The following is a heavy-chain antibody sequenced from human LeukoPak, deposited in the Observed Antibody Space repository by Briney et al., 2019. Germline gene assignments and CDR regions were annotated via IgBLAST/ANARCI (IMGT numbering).Heavy chain of an antibody. CDR2: MNPNSGNT. D-gene: IGHD3-10*01. CDR1: GYTFTSYD. Sequence: GASVKVSCKASGYTFTSYDINWVRQAPGQGLEWMGWMNPNSGNTGYAQKFQGRVTMTRNTSISTAYMELSSLRSEDTAVYYCARAGSQMVRGVIIKYQRKSWFDPWGQGTLVTVSS. V-gene: IGHV1-8*01. J-gene: IGHJ5*02. CDR3: ARAGSQMVRGVIIKYQRKSWFDP.